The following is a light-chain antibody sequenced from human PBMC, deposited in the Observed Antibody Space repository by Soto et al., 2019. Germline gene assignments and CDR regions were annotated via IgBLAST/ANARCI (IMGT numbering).Light chain of an antibody. Sequence: SYELTQPPSVSVSPGQTASITCSGDKLGDKYACWYQQKPGQSPVLGIYQDSKRASGIPERFSGSNSGNTATLTIRGTQAMGEADYYRPGWDNRNVVFGRGAKLTVL. CDR3: PGWDNRNVV. J-gene: IGLJ2*01. CDR1: KLGDKY. CDR2: QDS. V-gene: IGLV3-1*01.